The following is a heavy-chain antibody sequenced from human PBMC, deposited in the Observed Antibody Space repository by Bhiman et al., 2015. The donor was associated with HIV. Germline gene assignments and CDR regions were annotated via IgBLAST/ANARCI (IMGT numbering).Heavy chain of an antibody. CDR3: ASGSGSVNFDY. J-gene: IGHJ4*02. Sequence: EVQLVESGGGLVKPGGSLRLSCAASGFTFSIYSMNWVRQAPGKGLEWVSSISSSSSYIYYADSVKGRFTISRDNAKNSLYLQMNSLRAEDTAVYYCASGSGSVNFDYWGQGTLVTVSS. CDR1: GFTFSIYS. V-gene: IGHV3-21*01. CDR2: ISSSSSYI. D-gene: IGHD3-10*01.